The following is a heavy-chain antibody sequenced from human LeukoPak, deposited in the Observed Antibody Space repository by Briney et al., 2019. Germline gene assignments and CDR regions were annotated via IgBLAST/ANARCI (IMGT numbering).Heavy chain of an antibody. Sequence: SVKVSCKASGYTFTSYYMHWVRQAPGQGLEWMGRIIPILGIANYAQKFQGRVTITADKSTSTAYMELSSLRSEDTAVYYCARDPWAVAGTDYYYYYGMDVWGQGTTVTVSS. V-gene: IGHV1-69*04. CDR1: GYTFTSYY. CDR2: IIPILGIA. CDR3: ARDPWAVAGTDYYYYYGMDV. D-gene: IGHD6-19*01. J-gene: IGHJ6*02.